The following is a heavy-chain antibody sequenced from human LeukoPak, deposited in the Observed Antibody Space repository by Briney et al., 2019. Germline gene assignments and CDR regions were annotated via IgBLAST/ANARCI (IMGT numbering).Heavy chain of an antibody. V-gene: IGHV1-2*02. Sequence: ASVKVSCKASGYTFTGYYMHWVRQAPGQGLEWMGWINPNSGGTNYAQKFQGRVTMTRDTSISTAYMELSGLRSDDTAVYYCARASRAPSIAAAGTRYYYYGMDVWGQGTTVTVSS. CDR1: GYTFTGYY. J-gene: IGHJ6*02. CDR3: ARASRAPSIAAAGTRYYYYGMDV. D-gene: IGHD6-13*01. CDR2: INPNSGGT.